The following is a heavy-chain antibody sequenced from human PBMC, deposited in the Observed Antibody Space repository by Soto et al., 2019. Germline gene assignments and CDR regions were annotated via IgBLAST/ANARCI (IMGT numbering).Heavy chain of an antibody. CDR3: ASGETTGMDV. V-gene: IGHV1-18*01. CDR1: GYTFSSYL. D-gene: IGHD4-17*01. J-gene: IGHJ6*03. CDR2: ISAYNANT. Sequence: GASVKVSCKASGYTFSSYLNWVRQAPGQGLEWMGWISAYNANTNYAQKVQGRVTMTTDTSTSTAYMELRSLRSDDTAVYYCASGETTGMDVCGKGTTVTV.